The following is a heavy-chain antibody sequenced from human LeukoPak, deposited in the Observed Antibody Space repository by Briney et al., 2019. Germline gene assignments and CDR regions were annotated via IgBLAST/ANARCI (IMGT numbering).Heavy chain of an antibody. CDR2: ISSSSSYI. CDR3: ARDLVFDRGAY. CDR1: GFTFSSYS. Sequence: GGSLRLSCAASGFTFSSYSMSWVRQAPGKGLEWVSAISSSSSYIYYADSVKGRFTISRDNAKNSLYLQMNSLRAEDTAVYYCARDLVFDRGAYWGQGTLVTVSS. J-gene: IGHJ4*02. D-gene: IGHD3-16*01. V-gene: IGHV3-21*01.